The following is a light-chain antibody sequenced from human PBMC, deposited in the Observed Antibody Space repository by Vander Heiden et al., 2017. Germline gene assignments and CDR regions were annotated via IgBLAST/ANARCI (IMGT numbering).Light chain of an antibody. CDR2: KND. CDR1: NSNIGSNH. J-gene: IGLJ3*02. CDR3: AAWDDSLSGAA. V-gene: IGLV1-47*01. Sequence: GRRVTISCSGSNSNIGSNHVYWYQQLPGTAPKLLIYKNDQRPAGVPDRFSGSKSGTSASLTISGLRTEDEADYHCAAWDDSLSGAAFGGGTKLTVL.